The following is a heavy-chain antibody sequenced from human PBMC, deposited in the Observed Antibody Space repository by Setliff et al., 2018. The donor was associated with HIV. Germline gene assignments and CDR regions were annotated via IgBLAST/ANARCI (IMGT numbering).Heavy chain of an antibody. CDR3: TRSNWGSTPDFDY. CDR1: GFTFGEYG. J-gene: IGHJ4*02. Sequence: GGSLRLSCLGSGFTFGEYGMSWFRQAPGKGLEWVGFIRSKAHGGTTEYAASVEVRFIISRDDSKSIAYLQMNSLKTEDTAVYYCTRSNWGSTPDFDYWGQGTMVTVSS. D-gene: IGHD7-27*01. CDR2: IRSKAHGGTT. V-gene: IGHV3-49*03.